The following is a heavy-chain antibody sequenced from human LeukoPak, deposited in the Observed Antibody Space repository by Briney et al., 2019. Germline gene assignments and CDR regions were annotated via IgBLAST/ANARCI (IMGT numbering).Heavy chain of an antibody. CDR3: AKGAYDYIEIGYFDS. Sequence: PGGSLRLSCAASGFTSTNYAMNWVRQAPGKGLEWVPVLIGSSGSTDYADSVKGRFTISRDTSKNTLFLQMNSLRAEDTAIYYCAKGAYDYIEIGYFDSWGQGTLVTVSS. D-gene: IGHD5-12*01. CDR2: LIGSSGST. V-gene: IGHV3-23*01. CDR1: GFTSTNYA. J-gene: IGHJ4*02.